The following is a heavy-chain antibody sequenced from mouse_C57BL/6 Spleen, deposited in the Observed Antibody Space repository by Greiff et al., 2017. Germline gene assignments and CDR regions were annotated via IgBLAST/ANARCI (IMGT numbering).Heavy chain of an antibody. CDR3: ARENGSAYSIDF. Sequence: QVPLQQSGAELMKPGASVKLSCKATGYTFTGYWIEWVKQRPGHGLEWIGEIFPGSGCTNYNEKFKGKATFTADTSSNTAYMQLISLTSEDSAIYYCARENGSAYSIDFWGQGTSVTVSS. CDR2: IFPGSGCT. J-gene: IGHJ4*01. V-gene: IGHV1-9*01. CDR1: GYTFTGYW. D-gene: IGHD4-1*01.